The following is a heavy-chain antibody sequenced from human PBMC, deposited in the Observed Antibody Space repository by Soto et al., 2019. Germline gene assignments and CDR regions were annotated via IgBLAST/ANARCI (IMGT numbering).Heavy chain of an antibody. J-gene: IGHJ6*02. V-gene: IGHV1-3*01. D-gene: IGHD6-13*01. Sequence: ASVTVSCKASAYTLTIYAMHSVRQAPGQRLEWMGWINAGNGNTKYSQKFQGRVTITRDTSASTAYMELSSLRSEDTAVYYCARVLYSSSWYAKTRYYYYYGMDVWGQGTTVTVSS. CDR3: ARVLYSSSWYAKTRYYYYYGMDV. CDR2: INAGNGNT. CDR1: AYTLTIYA.